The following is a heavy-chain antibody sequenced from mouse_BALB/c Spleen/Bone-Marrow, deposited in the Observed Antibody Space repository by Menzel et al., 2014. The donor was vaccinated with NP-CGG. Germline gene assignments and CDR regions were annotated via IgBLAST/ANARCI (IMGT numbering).Heavy chain of an antibody. CDR2: IYPYSGGT. D-gene: IGHD1-2*01. CDR1: GYTFSDYN. Sequence: VQLQQSGPELVKPGASVKISCKASGYTFSDYNMHWVKQSHGKSLEWIGYIYPYSGGTGYNQKFKSKATLTVDNSSSTAYMELHSLTSEDSAVYYCATRFITTAGYWGQGTTLTVSS. J-gene: IGHJ2*01. CDR3: ATRFITTAGY. V-gene: IGHV1S29*02.